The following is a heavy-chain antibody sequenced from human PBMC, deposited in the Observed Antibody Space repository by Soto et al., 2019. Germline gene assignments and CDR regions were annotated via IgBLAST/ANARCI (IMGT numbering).Heavy chain of an antibody. CDR1: GGSISSSNW. V-gene: IGHV4-4*02. J-gene: IGHJ4*02. Sequence: QVQLQESGPGLVKPSGTLSLTCAVSGGSISSSNWWSWVRHPPRKGLEWIGDIYHSGSTNYNPSLKSRVTTSVDKSKTQFSLKLSSVTAADTAVYYCARVLRYQLLPDYWGQGTLVTVSS. D-gene: IGHD2-2*01. CDR3: ARVLRYQLLPDY. CDR2: IYHSGST.